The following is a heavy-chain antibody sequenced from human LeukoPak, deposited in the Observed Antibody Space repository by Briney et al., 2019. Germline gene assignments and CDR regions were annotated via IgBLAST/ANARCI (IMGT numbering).Heavy chain of an antibody. V-gene: IGHV1-24*01. J-gene: IGHJ4*02. CDR2: SDPEDGET. D-gene: IGHD6-19*01. CDR1: GYTLTELS. CDR3: SSGWPNFDY. Sequence: GASVKVSCKVSGYTLTELSTHWVREAPGKGLEWMGGSDPEDGETIYAQKFQGRVTMTEDTSTDTAYMELSSLRSEDTAVYYCSSGWPNFDYWGQGTLVTVSS.